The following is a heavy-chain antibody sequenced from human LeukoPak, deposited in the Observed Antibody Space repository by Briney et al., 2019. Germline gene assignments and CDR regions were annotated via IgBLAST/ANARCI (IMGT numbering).Heavy chain of an antibody. CDR2: IYHSGST. D-gene: IGHD1-26*01. CDR1: GGSISSGGYS. CDR3: ARVKYSGSWAGDGWFDS. J-gene: IGHJ5*01. Sequence: SQTLSLTCAVSGGSISSGGYSWSWIRQPPGKGLEWIGYIYHSGSTYYNPSLKSRVTISVDRSKNQFSLKLSSVTAADTAVYYCARVKYSGSWAGDGWFDSWGQGTLVTVSS. V-gene: IGHV4-30-2*01.